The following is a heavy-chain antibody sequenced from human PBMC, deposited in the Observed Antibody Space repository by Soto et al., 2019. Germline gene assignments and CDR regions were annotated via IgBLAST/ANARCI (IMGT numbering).Heavy chain of an antibody. D-gene: IGHD5-12*01. CDR3: ARVPSGYDEWVRVGYFDY. CDR2: INPSGGST. CDR1: GYTFTSYY. Sequence: ASVKVSCKASGYTFTSYYMHWVRQAPGQGLEWMGIINPSGGSTSYAQKFQGRVTMTRDTSTSTVYMELSSLRSEDTAVHYCARVPSGYDEWVRVGYFDYWGQGPLVTVSS. V-gene: IGHV1-46*03. J-gene: IGHJ4*02.